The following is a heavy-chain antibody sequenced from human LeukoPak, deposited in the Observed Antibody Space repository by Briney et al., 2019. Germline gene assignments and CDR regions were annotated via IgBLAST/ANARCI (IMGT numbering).Heavy chain of an antibody. J-gene: IGHJ6*04. CDR3: AELGITMIGGV. CDR1: ELTFSSYW. CDR2: ISSSGSTI. D-gene: IGHD3-10*02. Sequence: GGSLRLACAASELTFSSYWMRWVRQAPAQGLEWVSYISSSGSTIYYADSVKGRFTISRDNAKNSLYLHMNSLRAEDTAVYYCAELGITMIGGVWGKGTTVTISS. V-gene: IGHV3-48*04.